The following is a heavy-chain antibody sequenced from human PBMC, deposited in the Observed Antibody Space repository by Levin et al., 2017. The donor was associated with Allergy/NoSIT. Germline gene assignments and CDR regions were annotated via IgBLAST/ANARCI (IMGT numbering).Heavy chain of an antibody. V-gene: IGHV4-31*03. CDR3: ARLHLRYYFDY. CDR2: IYYSGST. Sequence: SETLSLTCTVSGGSISSGGYYWSWIRQHPGKGLEWIGYIYYSGSTYYNPSLKSRVTISVDTSKNQFSLKLSSVTAADTAVYYCARLHLRYYFDYWGQGTLVTVSS. CDR1: GGSISSGGYY. J-gene: IGHJ4*02.